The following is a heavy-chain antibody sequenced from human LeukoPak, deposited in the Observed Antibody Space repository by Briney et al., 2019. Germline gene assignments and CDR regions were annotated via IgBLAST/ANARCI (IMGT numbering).Heavy chain of an antibody. Sequence: GGSLRLSCAGSGFNFTGYWMHWVRQAPGKGLEWISRLYSDGRSLTYADSVMGRFTISRDNAKNMLYLQMDSLRAEDTAVYYCARGRGLGELAVASFDSWGQGILVTVSS. J-gene: IGHJ4*02. CDR1: GFNFTGYW. CDR2: LYSDGRSL. V-gene: IGHV3-74*03. CDR3: ARGRGLGELAVASFDS. D-gene: IGHD6-19*01.